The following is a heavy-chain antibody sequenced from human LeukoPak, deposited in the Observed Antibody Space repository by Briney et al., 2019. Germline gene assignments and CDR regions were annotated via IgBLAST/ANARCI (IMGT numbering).Heavy chain of an antibody. V-gene: IGHV1-69*13. J-gene: IGHJ6*02. CDR3: AREVVPAAIAWGREPMDV. CDR2: IIPIFGTA. Sequence: ASVKVSCKASGGTFSSYAISWVRQAPGQGLEWMGGIIPIFGTANYAQKFQGRVTITADESTSTAYMELSSLRSEDTAVYYCAREVVPAAIAWGREPMDVWGQGTTVTVSS. CDR1: GGTFSSYA. D-gene: IGHD2-2*02.